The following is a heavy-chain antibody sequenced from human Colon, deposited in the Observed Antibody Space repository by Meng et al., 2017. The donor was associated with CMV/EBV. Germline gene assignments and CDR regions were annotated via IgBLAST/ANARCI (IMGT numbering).Heavy chain of an antibody. CDR2: IGNGKNSYFT. V-gene: IGHV3-72*01. CDR1: GSGFSEQC. D-gene: IGHD4-23*01. J-gene: IGHJ3*02. CDR3: TRGYSGLAIYAFDI. Sequence: GGLLRPPCIAPGSGFSEQCMDWIRQPPGKGLEWVGRIGNGKNSYFTEYAASASGRFTISRDDSQNSLFLQMTSLKTDDTAVYFCTRGYSGLAIYAFDIWGPGTMVTVSS.